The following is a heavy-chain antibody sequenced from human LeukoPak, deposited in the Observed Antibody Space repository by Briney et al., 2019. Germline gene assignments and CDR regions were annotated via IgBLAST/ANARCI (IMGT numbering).Heavy chain of an antibody. J-gene: IGHJ4*02. D-gene: IGHD1-26*01. Sequence: PGGSLRLSCAASGFSFSSYAMSWVRQVPGKGLEWVSAISGSGGSAFYGDSVKGRFTISRDNSKNTLYLQMNSLRAEDTAVYYCAKVNSGSYLFYFDYWGQGTLATVSS. V-gene: IGHV3-23*01. CDR1: GFSFSSYA. CDR3: AKVNSGSYLFYFDY. CDR2: ISGSGGSA.